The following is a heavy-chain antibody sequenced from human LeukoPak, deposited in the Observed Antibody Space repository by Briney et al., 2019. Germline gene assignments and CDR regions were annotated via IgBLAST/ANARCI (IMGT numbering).Heavy chain of an antibody. J-gene: IGHJ3*02. CDR1: GFTFSSYS. CDR2: ISSSSYI. Sequence: GGSLRLSCAASGFTFSSYSMNWVRQAPGKGLEWVSSISSSSYIYYADSVKGRFTISRDNAKNSLYLQMNSLRAEDTAVYYCARAYSGYGVGAFDIWGQGTMVTVSS. D-gene: IGHD5-12*01. V-gene: IGHV3-21*01. CDR3: ARAYSGYGVGAFDI.